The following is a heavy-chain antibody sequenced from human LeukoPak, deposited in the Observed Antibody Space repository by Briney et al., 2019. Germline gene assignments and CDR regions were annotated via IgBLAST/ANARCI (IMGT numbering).Heavy chain of an antibody. J-gene: IGHJ6*02. CDR2: ISAYNGNT. CDR1: GGTFSSYA. Sequence: GSSVKVSCKASGGTFSSYAISWVRQAPGQGLEWMGWISAYNGNTNYAQKLQGRVTMTTDTSTSTAYMELRSLRSDDTAVYYCARAESSGYYYYGMDAWGQGTTVTVSS. V-gene: IGHV1-18*01. D-gene: IGHD3-22*01. CDR3: ARAESSGYYYYGMDA.